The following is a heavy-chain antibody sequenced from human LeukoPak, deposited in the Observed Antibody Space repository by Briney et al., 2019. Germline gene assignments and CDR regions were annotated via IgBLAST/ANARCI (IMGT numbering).Heavy chain of an antibody. Sequence: GASVKVSCKASGGTFSRYGISWVRQAPGQGLEWMGGIIPIFGTANYAQKFQGRVTITADESTSTAYMELSSLRSEDTAVYYCARTLYSSSWYVDYWGQGTLVTVSS. D-gene: IGHD6-13*01. V-gene: IGHV1-69*13. CDR3: ARTLYSSSWYVDY. J-gene: IGHJ4*02. CDR2: IIPIFGTA. CDR1: GGTFSRYG.